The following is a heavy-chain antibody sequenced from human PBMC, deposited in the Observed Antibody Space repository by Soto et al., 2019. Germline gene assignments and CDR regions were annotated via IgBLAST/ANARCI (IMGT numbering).Heavy chain of an antibody. Sequence: GESLKISCKGSGYSFTSYWISWVRQMPGKGLEWMGRIDPSDSYTNYSPSFQGHVTISADKSISTAYLQWSSLKASDTAMYYCVRRIAAAGHYYYYGMDVWGQGTTVTVSS. CDR2: IDPSDSYT. CDR1: GYSFTSYW. D-gene: IGHD6-13*01. CDR3: VRRIAAAGHYYYYGMDV. J-gene: IGHJ6*02. V-gene: IGHV5-10-1*01.